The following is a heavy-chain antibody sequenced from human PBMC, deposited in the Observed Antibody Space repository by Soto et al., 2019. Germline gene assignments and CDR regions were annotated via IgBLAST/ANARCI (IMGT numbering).Heavy chain of an antibody. CDR3: ASGIQLWLRRINNGYSG. D-gene: IGHD5-18*01. Sequence: QVQLVQSGAVVKKPESSVKVSCKAPGGTFSTYAISWVRQAPGQGLEWMGGSIPMFGTANYAQRFQDRVTITADESTNTGYMEASRLRSEDPAVYFCASGIQLWLRRINNGYSGWGQGPLVTVS. V-gene: IGHV1-69*12. CDR1: GGTFSTYA. J-gene: IGHJ4*02. CDR2: SIPMFGTA.